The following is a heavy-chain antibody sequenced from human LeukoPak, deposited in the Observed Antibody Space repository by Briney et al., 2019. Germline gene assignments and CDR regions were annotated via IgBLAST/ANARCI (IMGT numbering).Heavy chain of an antibody. Sequence: ASVKVSCKASGYTFTGYYMHWVRQAPGQGLEWMGWINPNSGGTNYAQKFQGRVTMTRDTSISTAYMELRRLRSDDTAVYYCARDRSPVRGVIIGYYYYYYMDVWGKGTTVTVSS. D-gene: IGHD3-10*01. CDR1: GYTFTGYY. V-gene: IGHV1-2*02. CDR2: INPNSGGT. J-gene: IGHJ6*03. CDR3: ARDRSPVRGVIIGYYYYYYMDV.